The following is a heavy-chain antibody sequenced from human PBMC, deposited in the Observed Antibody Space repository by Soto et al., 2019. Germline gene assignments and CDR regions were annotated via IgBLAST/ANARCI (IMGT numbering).Heavy chain of an antibody. CDR1: GFTFSSYG. V-gene: IGHV3-30*18. D-gene: IGHD6-19*01. CDR2: ISYDGSNK. J-gene: IGHJ4*02. CDR3: AKDSSGWYVGIDY. Sequence: QVQLVESGGGVVQPGRSLRLSCAASGFTFSSYGMHWVRQAPGKGLEWVAVISYDGSNKYYADSVKGRFTISRDNSKNTLYLQMNSLRAEDTAVYYCAKDSSGWYVGIDYWGQGTLVTVSS.